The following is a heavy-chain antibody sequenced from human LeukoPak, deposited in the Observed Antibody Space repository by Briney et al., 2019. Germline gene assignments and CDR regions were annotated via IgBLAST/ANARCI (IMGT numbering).Heavy chain of an antibody. CDR1: GGTFSSYA. Sequence: ASVKVSCKASGGTFSSYAISWVRQAPGQGLEWMGGIIPIFGTANYAQKFQGRVTITTDESTSTAYMELSSLRSEDTAVYYCASTIGGEADAFDIWGQGTMVTVSS. CDR2: IIPIFGTA. J-gene: IGHJ3*02. D-gene: IGHD5/OR15-5a*01. V-gene: IGHV1-69*05. CDR3: ASTIGGEADAFDI.